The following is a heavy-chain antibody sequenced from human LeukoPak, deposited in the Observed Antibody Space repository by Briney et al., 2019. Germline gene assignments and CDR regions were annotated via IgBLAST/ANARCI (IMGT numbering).Heavy chain of an antibody. CDR2: IYPGDSDT. V-gene: IGHV5-51*01. D-gene: IGHD3-10*01. Sequence: GESLKISCKASGYRFSSYWIGWVRQMPGKGLECMGIIYPGDSDTTYSPSFQGQVTISVDKSISTAYLQWSSLRASDTAIYYCARLGGETYDYGSESYPNWYFDLWGRGTLVTVSS. CDR3: ARLGGETYDYGSESYPNWYFDL. CDR1: GYRFSSYW. J-gene: IGHJ2*01.